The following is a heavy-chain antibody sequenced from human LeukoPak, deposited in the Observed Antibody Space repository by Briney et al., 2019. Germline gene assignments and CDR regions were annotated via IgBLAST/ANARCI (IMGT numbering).Heavy chain of an antibody. D-gene: IGHD3-22*01. V-gene: IGHV3-30-3*01. CDR2: ISYDGSNK. CDR1: GFTFSSYA. Sequence: GRSLRLSCAASGFTFSSYAMHWVRQAPGKGLEWVAVISYDGSNKYYADSVKGRFTISRDNSKNTLYLQMNSLRAEDTAVYYCARAGNYYDSSGYYLFDYWGQGTLVTVSS. J-gene: IGHJ4*02. CDR3: ARAGNYYDSSGYYLFDY.